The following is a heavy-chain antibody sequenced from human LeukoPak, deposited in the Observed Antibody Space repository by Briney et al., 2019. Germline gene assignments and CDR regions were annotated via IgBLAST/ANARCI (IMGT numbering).Heavy chain of an antibody. Sequence: ASVKVSCKASGYTFTGYYMHWVRQAPGQGLEWMGWINPNKIGTNYAQKFRGRVTMTGDTSISTAYMELSRLTSDDTAVYYCARGPIAVVGTGWFDPWGQGTRITVTS. CDR3: ARGPIAVVGTGWFDP. CDR1: GYTFTGYY. CDR2: INPNKIGT. V-gene: IGHV1-2*02. D-gene: IGHD6-13*01. J-gene: IGHJ5*02.